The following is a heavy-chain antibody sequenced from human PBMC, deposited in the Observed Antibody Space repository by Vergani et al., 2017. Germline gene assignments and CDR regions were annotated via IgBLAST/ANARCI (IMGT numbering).Heavy chain of an antibody. V-gene: IGHV4-59*01. J-gene: IGHJ5*02. D-gene: IGHD5-18*01. Sequence: QVQLQESGPGLVKPSETLSLTCTVSGGSISSYYWSWIRQPPGKGLEWIGYIYYSGSTNYNPALKSRVTISVDTSKNQFSLKLSSVTAADTVVYYCARYSYGYFYWFDPGGQGTLVTVSS. CDR1: GGSISSYY. CDR3: ARYSYGYFYWFDP. CDR2: IYYSGST.